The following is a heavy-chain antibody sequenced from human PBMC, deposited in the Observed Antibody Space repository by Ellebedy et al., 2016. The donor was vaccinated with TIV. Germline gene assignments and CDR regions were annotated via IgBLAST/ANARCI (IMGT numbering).Heavy chain of an antibody. Sequence: MPGGSLRLSCTVSGGSISSYYWSWIRQPPGKGLEWIGYIYYSGSTNYNPSLKSRVTISVDTSKNQFSLKLSSVTAADTAVYYCARSPLPYTFDYWGQGTLVTVSS. D-gene: IGHD2-2*02. CDR2: IYYSGST. CDR1: GGSISSYY. V-gene: IGHV4-59*01. CDR3: ARSPLPYTFDY. J-gene: IGHJ4*02.